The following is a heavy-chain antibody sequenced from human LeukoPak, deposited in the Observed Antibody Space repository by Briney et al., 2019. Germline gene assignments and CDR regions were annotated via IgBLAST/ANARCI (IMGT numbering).Heavy chain of an antibody. Sequence: GGSLRLSCAASGFTFSSYSMNWVRQAPGKGLEWISYISSSSSVIYYANSVKGRFTISRDNAKNSLYLQMNSLRAEDTAVYYCARAYSSGWYPDYYGMDVWGQGTTVTVSS. V-gene: IGHV3-48*04. D-gene: IGHD6-19*01. J-gene: IGHJ6*02. CDR2: ISSSSSVI. CDR1: GFTFSSYS. CDR3: ARAYSSGWYPDYYGMDV.